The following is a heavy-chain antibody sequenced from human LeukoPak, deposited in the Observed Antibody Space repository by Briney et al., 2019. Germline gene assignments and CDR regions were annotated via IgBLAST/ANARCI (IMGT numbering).Heavy chain of an antibody. J-gene: IGHJ3*02. V-gene: IGHV3-74*01. Sequence: PGGSLRLSCAASGFTFSSYWMHWDRQAPGKGLVWVSRINSDGSSTSYADSVKGRFTISRDNAKNTLYLQMNSLRAEDTAVYYCARDWNDICAFDIWGQGTMVTVSS. D-gene: IGHD1-1*01. CDR3: ARDWNDICAFDI. CDR1: GFTFSSYW. CDR2: INSDGSST.